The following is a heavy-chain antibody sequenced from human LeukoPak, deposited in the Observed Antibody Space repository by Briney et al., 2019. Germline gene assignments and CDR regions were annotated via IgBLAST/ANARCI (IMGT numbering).Heavy chain of an antibody. V-gene: IGHV3-23*01. J-gene: IGHJ4*02. Sequence: PGASLRLSCAASGFTFSSYAMSWVRQAPGEGLEWVSAISGSGGSTYYADSVKGRFTISRDNSKNTLYLQMNSLRAEDTAVYYCAKDLAITMIVVGLFDYWGQGTLVTVSS. D-gene: IGHD3-22*01. CDR2: ISGSGGST. CDR3: AKDLAITMIVVGLFDY. CDR1: GFTFSSYA.